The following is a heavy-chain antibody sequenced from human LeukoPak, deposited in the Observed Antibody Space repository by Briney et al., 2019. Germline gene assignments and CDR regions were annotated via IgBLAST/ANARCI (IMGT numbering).Heavy chain of an antibody. V-gene: IGHV4-59*01. CDR1: GGSISSYY. CDR3: AREILGYCSSTSCYNWFDP. CDR2: IYYSGST. J-gene: IGHJ5*02. D-gene: IGHD2-2*01. Sequence: AAEPLSLTCTVSGGSISSYYWSWIRQPPGKGLEWIGYIYYSGSTNYNPSLKSRVTISVDTSKNQFSLKLSSVTAADTAVYYCAREILGYCSSTSCYNWFDPWGQGTLVTVSS.